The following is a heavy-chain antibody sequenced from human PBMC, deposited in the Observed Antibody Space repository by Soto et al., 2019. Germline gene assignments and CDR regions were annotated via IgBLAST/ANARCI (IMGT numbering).Heavy chain of an antibody. CDR2: INQDGSEG. V-gene: IGHV3-7*03. D-gene: IGHD4-17*01. CDR3: AVYGYGVSAAAY. CDR1: GLTFRNDC. J-gene: IGHJ4*02. Sequence: EMQLVESGGGLVQPGGPLRLSCAGSGLTFRNDCLSWFRQARGKGLGGGANINQDGSEGYYVDSVRGRFTISRDNVENSLYLQLNSLRPEDTAVYYCAVYGYGVSAAAYWGQGTLVTVSS.